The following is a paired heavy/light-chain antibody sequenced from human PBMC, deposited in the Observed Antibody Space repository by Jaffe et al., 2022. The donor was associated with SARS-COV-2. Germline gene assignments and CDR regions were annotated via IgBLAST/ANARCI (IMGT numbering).Heavy chain of an antibody. D-gene: IGHD2-2*01. CDR3: TRLGYCSSTSCYPYFDY. Sequence: EVQLVDSGGDLVKPGRSLRLSCSASGFTFGDYALSWFRQAPGKGLEWVGFIRSKAYGETTQYAASVKGRFTLSRDDSKNIAYLQMDSLKTDDTALYYCTRLGYCSSTSCYPYFDYWGQGTLVTVSS. J-gene: IGHJ4*02. V-gene: IGHV3-49*05. CDR1: GFTFGDYA. CDR2: IRSKAYGETT.
Light chain of an antibody. CDR3: AAWDDNLRGQV. Sequence: QSVLTQPPSASGTPGQRVTISCSGISSSSESNYVYWYQHLPGTAPKLLIYRNSLRPSGVPDRFSGSKSGASASLAISGLRSEDEADYYCAAWDDNLRGQVFGGGTKLTVL. V-gene: IGLV1-47*01. CDR1: SSSSESNY. J-gene: IGLJ3*02. CDR2: RNS.